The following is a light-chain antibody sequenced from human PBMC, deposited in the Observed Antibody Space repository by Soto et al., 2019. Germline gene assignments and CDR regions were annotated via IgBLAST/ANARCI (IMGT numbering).Light chain of an antibody. CDR3: QQHSNSPLT. V-gene: IGKV3D-20*02. J-gene: IGKJ1*01. CDR1: QSVTSNY. Sequence: EIVLTQSPGTLSLSPGESAALSCRASQSVTSNYLVWYRQKPGQAPRLLIYAISSRAAGIPDRFNGSGSGTDFTLTITRLEPEYSAVYYCQQHSNSPLTFGQATRV. CDR2: AIS.